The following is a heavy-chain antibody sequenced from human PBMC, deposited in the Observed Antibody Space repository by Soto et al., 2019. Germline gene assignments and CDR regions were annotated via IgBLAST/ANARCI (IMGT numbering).Heavy chain of an antibody. CDR1: GAYLSTDY. Sequence: SETLSLTCTVSGAYLSTDYWSWIRQPPGKRPEWIGYIFNSGSTNQNPSLKSRVSISMDTSRNQFSLRLRSVTAADTAVYYCARTAYYKIAHDYWGPGTLVPVSS. CDR2: IFNSGST. CDR3: ARTAYYKIAHDY. J-gene: IGHJ4*02. D-gene: IGHD3-10*01. V-gene: IGHV4-59*01.